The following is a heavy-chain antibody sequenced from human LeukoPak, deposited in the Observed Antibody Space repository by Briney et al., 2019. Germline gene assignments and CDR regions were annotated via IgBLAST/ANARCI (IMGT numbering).Heavy chain of an antibody. Sequence: GGSLRLSCAASGFTFSSYAMTWVRQAPGKGLEWVSSISGGGGATYYADSVKGRFTISRGNSKNTLYLQVNSLRAEDTAVYYCAKGHRGAGTVYFDYWGQGTLVTVSS. J-gene: IGHJ4*02. CDR1: GFTFSSYA. CDR2: ISGGGGAT. V-gene: IGHV3-23*01. CDR3: AKGHRGAGTVYFDY. D-gene: IGHD1-14*01.